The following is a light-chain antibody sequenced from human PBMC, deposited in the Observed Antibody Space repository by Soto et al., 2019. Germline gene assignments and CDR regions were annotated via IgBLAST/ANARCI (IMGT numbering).Light chain of an antibody. V-gene: IGKV1-6*01. J-gene: IGKJ1*01. CDR1: QDIRHN. CDR3: LPDYNYPWP. CDR2: SAS. Sequence: AIQMTQSPSSLSASVEDRVIISCRASQDIRHNVGWYQQKPGKVPKLLIYSASSLQSGVPSRFSGSRSGTDFTLTISSLQPEDFATYFCLPDYNYPWPFGQGTKVEIK.